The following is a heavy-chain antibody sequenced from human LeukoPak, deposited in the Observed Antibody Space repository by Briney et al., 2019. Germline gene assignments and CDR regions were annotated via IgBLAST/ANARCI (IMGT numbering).Heavy chain of an antibody. D-gene: IGHD2-15*01. Sequence: SETRSLTCTVSGGSVSSDSDYWSWIRQPPGKGLEWSGYIYYSGSTNYNPSLKSRVTISVDTSKNQFSLKLSSVTAADTAVYYCARDGLYCSGGSCYRYWYFDLWGRGTLVTVSS. CDR1: GGSVSSDSDY. CDR2: IYYSGST. CDR3: ARDGLYCSGGSCYRYWYFDL. J-gene: IGHJ2*01. V-gene: IGHV4-61*01.